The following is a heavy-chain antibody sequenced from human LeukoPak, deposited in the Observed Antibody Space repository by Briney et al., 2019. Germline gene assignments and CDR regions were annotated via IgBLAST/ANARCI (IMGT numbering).Heavy chain of an antibody. J-gene: IGHJ4*02. D-gene: IGHD3-10*01. Sequence: SVKGSCKASGGTFSSYAISWVRQAPGQGLEWMGGIIPIFGTANYAQKFQGRVTITTDESTSTAYMELSSLRSEDTAVCYCARFYGSGIRDDYWGQGTLVTVSS. CDR1: GGTFSSYA. CDR3: ARFYGSGIRDDY. CDR2: IIPIFGTA. V-gene: IGHV1-69*05.